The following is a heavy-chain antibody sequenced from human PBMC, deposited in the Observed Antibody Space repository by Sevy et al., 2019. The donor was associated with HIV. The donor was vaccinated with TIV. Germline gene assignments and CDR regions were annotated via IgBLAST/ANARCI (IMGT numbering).Heavy chain of an antibody. D-gene: IGHD1-26*01. V-gene: IGHV4-59*11. J-gene: IGHJ4*02. CDR1: GGSITSLY. CDR3: AGENAWGRGYS. CDR2: IYYNGHI. Sequence: SETLSLTCTVSGGSITSLYWNWIRQPPGKGLEWIANIYYNGHINYNPSLKSRVTLSIDTSTNHFSLRRSSVTAADTALYYCAGENAWGRGYSWGQGTLVTVSS.